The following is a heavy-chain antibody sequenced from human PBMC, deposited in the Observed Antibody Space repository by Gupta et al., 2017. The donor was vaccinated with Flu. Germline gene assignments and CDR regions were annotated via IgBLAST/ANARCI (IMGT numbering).Heavy chain of an antibody. J-gene: IGHJ4*02. Sequence: EVHLVESGGGLVQPGGSLRLSCVASGLTFSDQYMEWVRQGPGKGLEWVGRIKNKSNSYSTEYAASVKGRFSISRDDSQNSLSLQMNSLKTEDTAVYYCASHGGPLAAGKVFDFWGQGTLVTVSS. V-gene: IGHV3-72*01. CDR1: GLTFSDQY. CDR3: ASHGGPLAAGKVFDF. D-gene: IGHD6-13*01. CDR2: IKNKSNSYST.